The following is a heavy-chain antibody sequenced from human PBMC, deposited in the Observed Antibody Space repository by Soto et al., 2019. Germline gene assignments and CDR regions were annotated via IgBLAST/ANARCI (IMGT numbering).Heavy chain of an antibody. CDR1: GYTFTSYG. CDR3: ARLTLLWSPVDYYYYGMDV. V-gene: IGHV1-18*01. D-gene: IGHD2-2*01. CDR2: ISAYNGNT. Sequence: QVQLVQSGAEVKKPGASVKVSCKASGYTFTSYGISWVRQAPGQGLEWMGWISAYNGNTNYAQKLQGRVTMTTDTSTSTAYMELRSLRSDDTAVYYCARLTLLWSPVDYYYYGMDVWGQGTTVTVSS. J-gene: IGHJ6*02.